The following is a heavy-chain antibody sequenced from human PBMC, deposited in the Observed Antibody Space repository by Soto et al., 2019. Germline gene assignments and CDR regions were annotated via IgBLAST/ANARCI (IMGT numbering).Heavy chain of an antibody. D-gene: IGHD3-22*01. CDR1: GYSFTSYW. V-gene: IGHV5-10-1*01. Sequence: PGESLKISCQGSGYSFTSYWISWVRQMPGKGLEWMGRIDPSDSYTNYSPSFQGHVTISADKSISTAYLQWSSLKASDTATYYCARRPSGSLGYYYGMDVWGQGTTVTVSS. CDR2: IDPSDSYT. CDR3: ARRPSGSLGYYYGMDV. J-gene: IGHJ6*02.